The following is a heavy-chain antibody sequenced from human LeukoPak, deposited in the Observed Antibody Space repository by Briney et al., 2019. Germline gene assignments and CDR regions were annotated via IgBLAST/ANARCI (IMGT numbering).Heavy chain of an antibody. Sequence: GGSLRLSCVASGFNFSPYAVHWVRQAPGKGLEWVSSISSSNSYIYYADSVKGRFTISRDNAKNSLYLQMNSLRAEDTAVYYCAKGCGGDCYSYFDYWGQGTLVTVSS. J-gene: IGHJ4*02. CDR3: AKGCGGDCYSYFDY. D-gene: IGHD2-21*02. CDR1: GFNFSPYA. CDR2: ISSSNSYI. V-gene: IGHV3-21*01.